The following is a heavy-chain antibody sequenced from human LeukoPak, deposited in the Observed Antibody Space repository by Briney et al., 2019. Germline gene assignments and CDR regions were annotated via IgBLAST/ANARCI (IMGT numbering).Heavy chain of an antibody. CDR1: GYTFTSYG. D-gene: IGHD2-2*01. J-gene: IGHJ5*02. Sequence: ASVKVSCKASGYTFTSYGISWVRQAPGQGLEWMGWISAYNGNTNYAQKLQARVTMTTDTSTSTAYMELRSLRSDDTAVYYCARVEPDIVVVPAATGWFDPWGQGTLVTVSS. V-gene: IGHV1-18*01. CDR2: ISAYNGNT. CDR3: ARVEPDIVVVPAATGWFDP.